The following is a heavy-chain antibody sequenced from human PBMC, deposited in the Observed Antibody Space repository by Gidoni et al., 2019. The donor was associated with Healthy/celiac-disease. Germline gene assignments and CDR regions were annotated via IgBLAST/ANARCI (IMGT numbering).Heavy chain of an antibody. Sequence: HVQLVESGRGLVTPGGSLLLSCAASGFILSDYDMRWLRQAPGKGLEWVSYISSSSSYTNYADSVKGRFTISRDNAKNSLYLQMNSLRAEDTAVYYCARAPYSSGWSDFDIWGQGTMVTVSS. CDR1: GFILSDYD. CDR3: ARAPYSSGWSDFDI. D-gene: IGHD6-13*01. CDR2: ISSSSSYT. J-gene: IGHJ3*02. V-gene: IGHV3-11*06.